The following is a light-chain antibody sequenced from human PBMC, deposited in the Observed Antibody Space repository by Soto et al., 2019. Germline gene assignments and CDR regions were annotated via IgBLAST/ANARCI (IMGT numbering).Light chain of an antibody. J-gene: IGLJ1*01. CDR1: SSDVGGFNY. CDR2: DVT. V-gene: IGLV2-14*03. CDR3: NSYTSSSTYV. Sequence: QSALTQPASVSGSPGQSITISCTGTSSDVGGFNYVSWYQQHPGKAPKLMIYDVTIRPSGVSYRFSGSKSGNTASLTISGLQAEDEADYYCNSYTSSSTYVFGTGTKVTVL.